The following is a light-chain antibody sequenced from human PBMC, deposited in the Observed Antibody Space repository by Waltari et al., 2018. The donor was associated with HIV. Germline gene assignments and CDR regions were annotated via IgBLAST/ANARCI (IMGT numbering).Light chain of an antibody. CDR3: GTWDRTLGGGV. CDR2: DNS. CDR1: SSTIGNDY. V-gene: IGLV1-51*01. J-gene: IGLJ3*02. Sequence: QSVLTPPPSLSAAPGQKVTISSPRSSSTIGNDYVSWDQHVPGAAPRLLIYDNSKRPSGIPDRFSGSESGTSATLAITGLQTGDEADYYCGTWDRTLGGGVFGGGTKLTVL.